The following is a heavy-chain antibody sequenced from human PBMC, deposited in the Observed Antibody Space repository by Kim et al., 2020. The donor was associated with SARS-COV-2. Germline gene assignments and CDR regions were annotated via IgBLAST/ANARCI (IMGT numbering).Heavy chain of an antibody. D-gene: IGHD3-10*01. CDR1: GGSISGYY. CDR2: IYSSGSN. V-gene: IGHV4-59*08. J-gene: IGHJ3*01. CDR3: ARRPFSVGALRMAFDV. Sequence: SETLSLTCAVSGGSISGYYWSWIRQPPGKGLEWIAYIYSSGSNNYNPSLKSRATISLDTSNNQFSLKLTSVTAADTAMYYCARRPFSVGALRMAFDVWG.